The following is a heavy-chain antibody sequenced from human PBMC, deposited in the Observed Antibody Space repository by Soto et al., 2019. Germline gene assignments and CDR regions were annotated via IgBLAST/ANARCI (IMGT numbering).Heavy chain of an antibody. CDR2: IGTSSSYI. Sequence: GGSLRLSCAASGFTFSSYTMNWVRQAPGRGLEWVSSIGTSSSYIYYADSVKGRFTISRDNAKNSLFLQMNSLRADDTAVYYCARDSVRDYLYYYYGMDVWGQGTTVTVSS. CDR1: GFTFSSYT. D-gene: IGHD4-17*01. CDR3: ARDSVRDYLYYYYGMDV. J-gene: IGHJ6*02. V-gene: IGHV3-21*01.